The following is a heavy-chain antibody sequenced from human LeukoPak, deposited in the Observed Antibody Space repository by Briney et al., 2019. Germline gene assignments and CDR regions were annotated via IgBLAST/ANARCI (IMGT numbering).Heavy chain of an antibody. Sequence: AGESLKFSCKASGYSFTTYWISWVRQMPGKGLEWMRRIDPSDSYTKYSPSFQGLVTLSADKSISTAYLQWSSLVASDTAMYYCARLNYYGSESYSHDYWGQGTLVTVSS. CDR1: GYSFTTYW. V-gene: IGHV5-10-1*01. CDR3: ARLNYYGSESYSHDY. J-gene: IGHJ4*02. CDR2: IDPSDSYT. D-gene: IGHD3-10*01.